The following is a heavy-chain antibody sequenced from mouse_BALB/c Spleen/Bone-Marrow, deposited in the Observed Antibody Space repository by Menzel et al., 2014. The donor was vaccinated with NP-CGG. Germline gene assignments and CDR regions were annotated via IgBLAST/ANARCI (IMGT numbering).Heavy chain of an antibody. V-gene: IGHV7-3*02. Sequence: EVHLVESGGGLVQPGGFLRLSCATSGFTFTDHYMSWVRQPPGKALERLGFIRNKANGYTTEYSASVKGRFTISRDNSQSIVYLQMNTLRAEDSATYYCARDYLYYFDYWGQGTTLTVSS. J-gene: IGHJ2*01. CDR2: IRNKANGYTT. CDR1: GFTFTDHY. CDR3: ARDYLYYFDY. D-gene: IGHD2-1*01.